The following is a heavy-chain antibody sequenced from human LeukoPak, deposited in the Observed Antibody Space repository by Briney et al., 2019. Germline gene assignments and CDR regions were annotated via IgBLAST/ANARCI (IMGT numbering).Heavy chain of an antibody. CDR3: VKDSLAKEWELLRANWFDP. D-gene: IGHD1-26*01. CDR2: ISGSGGST. V-gene: IGHV3-23*01. Sequence: GGSLRLSCAASGFTFSSYAMSWVRQALGKGLEWVTAISGSGGSTYYADSVKGRFTISRDNSKNTLYLQMNSLRAEDTAVYYCVKDSLAKEWELLRANWFDPWGQGTLVTVSS. J-gene: IGHJ5*02. CDR1: GFTFSSYA.